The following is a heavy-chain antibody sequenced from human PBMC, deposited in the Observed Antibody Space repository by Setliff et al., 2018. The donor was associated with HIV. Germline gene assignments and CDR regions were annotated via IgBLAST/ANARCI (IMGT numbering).Heavy chain of an antibody. CDR3: ATASGYDLFMGAFDI. D-gene: IGHD5-12*01. CDR1: GGSFSGYY. CDR2: INQSGGI. V-gene: IGHV4-34*01. J-gene: IGHJ3*02. Sequence: SETLSLTCAVSGGSFSGYYWSWIRQPPGKGLEWIGEINQSGGINYNPSLKSRVTISIDTFKNQFSMKLYSVTAADTAVYYCATASGYDLFMGAFDIWGQGTMDTVSS.